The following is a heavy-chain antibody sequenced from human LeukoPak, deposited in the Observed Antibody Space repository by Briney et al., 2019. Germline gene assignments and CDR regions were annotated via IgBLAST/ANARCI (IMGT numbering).Heavy chain of an antibody. CDR2: ISNTGSMI. V-gene: IGHV3-48*03. Sequence: SGGSLRLPCAASGFTFSTFEMNWVRQAPGKGLEWVAYISNTGSMIYYADSVKGRFTISRDNAKNSLYLQMNSLRAEDTAVYYCARESWVGATGFDYWGQGTLVTVSS. CDR3: ARESWVGATGFDY. D-gene: IGHD1-26*01. CDR1: GFTFSTFE. J-gene: IGHJ4*02.